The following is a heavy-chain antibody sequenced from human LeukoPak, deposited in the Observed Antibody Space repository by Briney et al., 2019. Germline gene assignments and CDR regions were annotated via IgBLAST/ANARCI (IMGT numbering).Heavy chain of an antibody. Sequence: SETLSLTCTVSGGSISSSSYYWSWIRQPPGKGLEWIGYIYYSGSTNYNPSLKSRATISVDTSKNQFSLKLSSVTAADTAVYYCARLNSSGWYLLDYWGQGTLVTVSS. J-gene: IGHJ4*02. CDR3: ARLNSSGWYLLDY. D-gene: IGHD6-19*01. CDR2: IYYSGST. CDR1: GGSISSSSYY. V-gene: IGHV4-61*05.